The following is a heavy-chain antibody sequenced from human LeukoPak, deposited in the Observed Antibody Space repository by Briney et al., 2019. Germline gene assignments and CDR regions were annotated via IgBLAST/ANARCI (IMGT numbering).Heavy chain of an antibody. CDR2: ITGSTKYI. V-gene: IGHV3-21*01. Sequence: KSGGSLRLSCAASGFTFNTYTMNWVRQAPGKGLEWVSAITGSTKYIPSNIYYADAVQGRFTISRDDAKNTLYLQLNSLRAEDTAVYYCATGNYNRPSDYWGQGTLVTVSS. D-gene: IGHD1-7*01. J-gene: IGHJ4*02. CDR1: GFTFNTYT. CDR3: ATGNYNRPSDY.